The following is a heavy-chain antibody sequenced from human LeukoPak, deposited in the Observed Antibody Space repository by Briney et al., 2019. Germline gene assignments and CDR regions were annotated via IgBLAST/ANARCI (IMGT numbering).Heavy chain of an antibody. CDR1: GGSISSGGYY. Sequence: PSQTLSLTCTVSGGSISSGGYYWSWIRQHPGKGLEWTGCIYYSGKTYDSPSLKSRVTISVDTSKNQFSLKLSSVTAADTAVYYCARVYGANPPDAWGQGTLVTVSS. V-gene: IGHV4-31*03. CDR3: ARVYGANPPDA. J-gene: IGHJ5*02. CDR2: IYYSGKT. D-gene: IGHD4-17*01.